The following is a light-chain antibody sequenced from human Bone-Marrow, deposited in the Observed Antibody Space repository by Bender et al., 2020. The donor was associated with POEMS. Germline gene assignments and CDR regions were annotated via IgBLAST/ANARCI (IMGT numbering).Light chain of an antibody. CDR2: EVT. J-gene: IGLJ3*02. V-gene: IGLV2-14*03. CDR3: SSDTSSGTHWL. CDR1: RNDIGSYNY. Sequence: QSALTQPPSVSASPGQSVTISCTGGRNDIGSYNYVSWYQQYPGKAPKVIIFEVTNRPSGISDRFSGSKSGSTASLTISGLRPEDEADYYCSSDTSSGTHWLFGGGTKLTVL.